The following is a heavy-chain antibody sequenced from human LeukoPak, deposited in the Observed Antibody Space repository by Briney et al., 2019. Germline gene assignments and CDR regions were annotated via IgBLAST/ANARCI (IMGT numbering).Heavy chain of an antibody. CDR1: AFSVGSNY. D-gene: IGHD3-22*01. CDR3: AKRRYDSSGHFDS. J-gene: IGHJ4*02. CDR2: IYSGGST. V-gene: IGHV3-66*01. Sequence: GGSLRLSCAASAFSVGSNYMAWVRQAPGKGLEWASLIYSGGSTYYADSVKGRFTISRKNSKNTLILQMNSLRAEDTAVYYCAKRRYDSSGHFDSWGQGTLVTVSS.